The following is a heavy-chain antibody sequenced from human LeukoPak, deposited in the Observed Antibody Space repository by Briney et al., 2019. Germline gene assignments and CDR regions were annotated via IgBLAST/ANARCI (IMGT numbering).Heavy chain of an antibody. CDR3: ARGYSGYDVSFDY. CDR1: GGSIRSGGYS. Sequence: SETLSLTCAVSGGSIRSGGYSWSWIRQPPGKGLEWIGYIYHSGSTYYNPSLKSRVTISVDRSKNQFSLKLSSVTAADTAVYYCARGYSGYDVSFDYWGQGTLVTVSS. J-gene: IGHJ4*02. D-gene: IGHD5-12*01. CDR2: IYHSGST. V-gene: IGHV4-30-2*01.